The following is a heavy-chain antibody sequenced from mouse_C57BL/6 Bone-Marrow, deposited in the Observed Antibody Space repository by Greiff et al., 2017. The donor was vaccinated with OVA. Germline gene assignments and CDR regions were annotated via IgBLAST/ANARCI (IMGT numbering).Heavy chain of an antibody. Sequence: QVQLQQSGPELVKPGASVKISCKASGYAFSSSWMNWVKQRPGKGLEWIGRIYPGDGDTNYNGKFKGKATLTADKSSSTADMQLSSLTSEDSAVYFCASSYFDYWGQGTTLTGSS. CDR1: GYAFSSSW. J-gene: IGHJ2*01. V-gene: IGHV1-82*01. CDR3: ASSYFDY. CDR2: IYPGDGDT.